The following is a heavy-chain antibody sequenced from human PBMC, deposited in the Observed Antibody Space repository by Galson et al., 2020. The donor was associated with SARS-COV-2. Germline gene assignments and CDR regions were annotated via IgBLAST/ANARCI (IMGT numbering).Heavy chain of an antibody. CDR1: GFTFSSYS. Sequence: GGSLRLSCAASGFTFSSYSMNWVRQAPGKGLEWVSYISSSSSTIYYADSVKGRFTISRDNAKNSLYLQMNSLRAEDTAVYYCARDIAVGFSAYFDYWGQGTLVTVSS. J-gene: IGHJ4*02. D-gene: IGHD6-19*01. CDR3: ARDIAVGFSAYFDY. CDR2: ISSSSSTI. V-gene: IGHV3-48*01.